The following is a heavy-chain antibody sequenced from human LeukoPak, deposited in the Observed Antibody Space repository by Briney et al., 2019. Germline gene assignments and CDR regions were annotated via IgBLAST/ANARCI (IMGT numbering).Heavy chain of an antibody. D-gene: IGHD6-13*01. V-gene: IGHV4-34*01. CDR1: GGSFSGYY. CDR2: INHSGST. Sequence: SETLSLTCAVYGGSFSGYYWSWIRQPPGKGVEWIGEINHSGSTNYNPSLKSRVTISVDTSKNQFSLKLSSVTAADTAVYYCATRLGGYSSTIDYWGQGTLVTVSS. J-gene: IGHJ4*02. CDR3: ATRLGGYSSTIDY.